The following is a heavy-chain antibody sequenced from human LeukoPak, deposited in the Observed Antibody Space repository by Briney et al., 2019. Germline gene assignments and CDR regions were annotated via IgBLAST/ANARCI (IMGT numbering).Heavy chain of an antibody. J-gene: IGHJ4*02. CDR3: ASPAYGDYALFDY. CDR1: GFNSYW. V-gene: IGHV3-7*01. CDR2: IKQDGSEK. D-gene: IGHD4-17*01. Sequence: RTGGSLRLSCAASGFNSYWMSWVRQAPGKGLEWVANIKQDGSEKYYVDSVKGRFTISRDNVKNSLYLQMNSLRAEDTAVYYCASPAYGDYALFDYWGQGTLVTVSS.